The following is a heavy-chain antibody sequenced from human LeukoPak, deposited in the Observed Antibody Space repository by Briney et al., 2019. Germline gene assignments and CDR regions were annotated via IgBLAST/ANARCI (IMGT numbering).Heavy chain of an antibody. J-gene: IGHJ4*02. V-gene: IGHV3-23*01. D-gene: IGHD2-15*01. Sequence: GGSLRLSCAASGFTFSSYAMSWVRQAPGKGLEWVSAISGSGGSTYYADSVKGRFTISRDNSKNTLYLQMNSLRAEDTAVYYCARGGNIIVVVVAATRLFDYWGQGTLVTVSS. CDR3: ARGGNIIVVVVAATRLFDY. CDR1: GFTFSSYA. CDR2: ISGSGGST.